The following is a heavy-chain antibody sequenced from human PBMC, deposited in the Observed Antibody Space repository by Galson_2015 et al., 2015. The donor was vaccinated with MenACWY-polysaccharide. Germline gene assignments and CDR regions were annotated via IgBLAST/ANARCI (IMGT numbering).Heavy chain of an antibody. J-gene: IGHJ5*02. D-gene: IGHD2-15*01. CDR1: GFSFNTYW. Sequence: SLRLSCAASGFSFNTYWMHWVRHAPGKGLVWVSRINADGSATGYADSVRGRFTISRDNAKNTMYLEMKSLRAEDTAVYYCTKAGAMYCSGASCYFNWFDPWGQGTLVTVSS. CDR3: TKAGAMYCSGASCYFNWFDP. CDR2: INADGSAT. V-gene: IGHV3-74*01.